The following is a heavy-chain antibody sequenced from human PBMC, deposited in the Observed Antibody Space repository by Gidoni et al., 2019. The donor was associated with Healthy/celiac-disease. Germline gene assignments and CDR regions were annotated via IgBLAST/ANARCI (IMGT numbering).Heavy chain of an antibody. J-gene: IGHJ5*02. CDR1: GYSISSGYY. CDR3: ARGYGSGRSEGLFDP. CDR2: IYHSGIT. V-gene: IGHV4-38-2*01. D-gene: IGHD3-10*01. Sequence: VQLQESGPGLVKPSGTLSLPCAAPGYSISSGYYGGWIRQPPGKGLEWIGSIYHSGITYYNPSLKSRVTISVDTSKNQFSLKLSSGTAADTAGYYCARGYGSGRSEGLFDPWGQGTLVTVSS.